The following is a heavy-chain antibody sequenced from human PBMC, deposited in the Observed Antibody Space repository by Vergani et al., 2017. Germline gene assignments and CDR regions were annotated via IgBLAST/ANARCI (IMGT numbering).Heavy chain of an antibody. Sequence: EGQLVESGGDWVQRGGSLRLSCAASGFNSSSYWMSWVRQAPGKGLEWVANVNQDGSEKYYVDSVRGRFTISRDNAKNSIYLQMNSLRAEDTAVYFCVRVPLIRRGSGNYGINNYHGMDVWGQGTTVIVSS. V-gene: IGHV3-7*01. CDR3: VRVPLIRRGSGNYGINNYHGMDV. D-gene: IGHD3-10*01. CDR2: VNQDGSEK. J-gene: IGHJ6*02. CDR1: GFNSSSYW.